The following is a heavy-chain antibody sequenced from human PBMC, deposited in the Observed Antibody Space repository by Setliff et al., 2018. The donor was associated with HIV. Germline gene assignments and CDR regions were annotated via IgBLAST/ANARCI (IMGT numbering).Heavy chain of an antibody. D-gene: IGHD4-17*01. Sequence: SETLSLTCTVSGGSISSNYYWSWIRQHPGKGLEWIAYIHYSGSTHFNPSLRSRATISVDTTNNQFSLKLSSVTAADTAVYYCARDARTTVTTSFFQYWGQGTLVTVSS. V-gene: IGHV4-31*03. CDR2: IHYSGST. CDR3: ARDARTTVTTSFFQY. CDR1: GGSISSNYY. J-gene: IGHJ1*01.